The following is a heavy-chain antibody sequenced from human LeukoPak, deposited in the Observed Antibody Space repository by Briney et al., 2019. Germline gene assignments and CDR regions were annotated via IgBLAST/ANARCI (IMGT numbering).Heavy chain of an antibody. J-gene: IGHJ3*02. D-gene: IGHD3-10*01. CDR2: IYYSGST. Sequence: AETLSLTCTVSGGSISSYYWSWGRQPPGEGREGIGYIYYSGSTNYNPSLKSRVTISVDTSKNQFSLKLSSVTAADTAVYYCARPTMVRGVILAFDIWGQGTMVTVSS. CDR3: ARPTMVRGVILAFDI. CDR1: GGSISSYY. V-gene: IGHV4-59*01.